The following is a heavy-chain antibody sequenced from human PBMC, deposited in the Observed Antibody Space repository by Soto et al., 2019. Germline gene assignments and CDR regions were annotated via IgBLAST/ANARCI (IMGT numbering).Heavy chain of an antibody. Sequence: QVQLVESGGGVVQPGRSLRLSCAASGFTFSSYGMHWVRQAPGKGLEWVAVISYDGSNKYYADSVKGRFTISRDNSKNTLYLQMNSLRAEDTAVYYCAKDRTPYGAPLDYWGQGTLVTVSS. CDR2: ISYDGSNK. D-gene: IGHD4-17*01. CDR3: AKDRTPYGAPLDY. V-gene: IGHV3-30*18. J-gene: IGHJ4*02. CDR1: GFTFSSYG.